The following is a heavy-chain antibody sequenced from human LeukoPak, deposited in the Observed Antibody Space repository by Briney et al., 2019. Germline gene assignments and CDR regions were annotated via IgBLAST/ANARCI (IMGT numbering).Heavy chain of an antibody. CDR3: AREGALNCSGGSCYGDSFDY. CDR1: GYTFTGYY. CDR2: INPNSGGT. Sequence: ASVKVSCKASGYTFTGYYMHWVRQAPGQGLEWMGWINPNSGGTNYAQKFQGRVTMTRDTSISTAYMELSRLRSDDTAVYYCAREGALNCSGGSCYGDSFDYWGQGTLVTVSS. D-gene: IGHD2-15*01. V-gene: IGHV1-2*02. J-gene: IGHJ4*02.